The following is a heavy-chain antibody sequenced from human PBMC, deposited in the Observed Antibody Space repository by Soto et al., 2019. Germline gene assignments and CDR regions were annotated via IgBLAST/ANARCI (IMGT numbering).Heavy chain of an antibody. D-gene: IGHD6-13*01. V-gene: IGHV3-13*01. CDR2: IGTAGDT. J-gene: IGHJ6*03. Sequence: EVQLVESGGGLVQPGGSLRLSCAASGFTFSSYDMHWVRQATGKCLEWVSAIGTAGDTYYPGSVKGRFTISRENAKNSVYLQMTSLRAGDTAVYYCARASSPGYSSSLRQYYYSYYMDVWGKGPTVTVSS. CDR1: GFTFSSYD. CDR3: ARASSPGYSSSLRQYYYSYYMDV.